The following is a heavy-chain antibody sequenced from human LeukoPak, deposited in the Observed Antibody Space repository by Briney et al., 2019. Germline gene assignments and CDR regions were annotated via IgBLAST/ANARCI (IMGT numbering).Heavy chain of an antibody. CDR1: GYTFTSYY. CDR3: ARASYYYGSGSFLLYDY. J-gene: IGHJ4*02. V-gene: IGHV1-46*01. D-gene: IGHD3-10*01. Sequence: ASVKVSCKASGYTFTSYYMHWVRQAPGQGLEWTGIINPSGGSTSYAQKFQGRVTMTRDTSTSTVYMELSSLRSEDTAVYYCARASYYYGSGSFLLYDYWGQGTLVTVSS. CDR2: INPSGGST.